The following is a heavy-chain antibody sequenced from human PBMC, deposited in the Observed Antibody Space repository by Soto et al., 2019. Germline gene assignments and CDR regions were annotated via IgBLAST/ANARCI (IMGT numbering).Heavy chain of an antibody. Sequence: PSETLSLTCTVAGASVSTGAYYWGWVRQRPGRGLEWIGYVYESGYTYYNMSLKSRLTIELDRSNNQFSLGLTSVTAADTAVYYCVRALRHTAMVYPWFNPWGQGTLVTVSS. J-gene: IGHJ5*02. V-gene: IGHV4-31*03. CDR3: VRALRHTAMVYPWFNP. D-gene: IGHD5-18*01. CDR1: GASVSTGAYY. CDR2: VYESGYT.